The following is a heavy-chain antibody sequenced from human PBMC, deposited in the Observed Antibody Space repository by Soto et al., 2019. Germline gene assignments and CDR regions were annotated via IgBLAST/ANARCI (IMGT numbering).Heavy chain of an antibody. CDR2: IGTAGDT. D-gene: IGHD6-13*01. Sequence: GGSLTLLCEASGFTFSGFDMHWVRQPTGKGLEWVSSIGTAGDTYYAVSVKGRFTISRDNATNSLSLQMNSLRAGDMAVYFCAKSQEIGTHFFDSWGRGTQVTVAS. CDR3: AKSQEIGTHFFDS. V-gene: IGHV3-13*01. J-gene: IGHJ4*02. CDR1: GFTFSGFD.